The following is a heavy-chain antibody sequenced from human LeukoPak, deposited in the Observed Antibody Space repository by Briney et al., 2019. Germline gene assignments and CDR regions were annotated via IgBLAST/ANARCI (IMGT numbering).Heavy chain of an antibody. CDR3: ARETSQKGAHYMDV. Sequence: SETLSLTCTVSGGSISGYYYNWIRQPPGKGLEWIGYIYYSGYTNYNPSLKSRVTISVDTSKNQFSLKLRSVAAADTAVHYCARETSQKGAHYMDVWGKGTTVTISS. CDR2: IYYSGYT. J-gene: IGHJ6*03. V-gene: IGHV4-59*01. CDR1: GGSISGYY. D-gene: IGHD3-16*01.